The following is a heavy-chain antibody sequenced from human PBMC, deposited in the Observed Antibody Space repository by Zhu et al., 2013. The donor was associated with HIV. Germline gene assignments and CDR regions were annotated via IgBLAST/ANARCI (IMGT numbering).Heavy chain of an antibody. CDR1: GYTFNDYY. CDR2: INPKSGGT. D-gene: IGHD4-17*01. Sequence: QVHLVQSGAEVRKPGASVKVSCKASGYTFNDYYMHWVRQVSGQRLEWMGWINPKSGGTNYAQKFQGRVTMTTDTSITTAYMELSSLRYDDTALYYCAREPANRYGGNSLFDFWGQGTLITVSS. J-gene: IGHJ4*01. V-gene: IGHV1-2*02. CDR3: AREPANRYGGNSLFDF.